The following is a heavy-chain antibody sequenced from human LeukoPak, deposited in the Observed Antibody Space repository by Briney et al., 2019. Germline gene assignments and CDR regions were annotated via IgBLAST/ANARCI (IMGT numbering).Heavy chain of an antibody. D-gene: IGHD6-19*01. CDR3: AKSSAYIRSYDFDY. Sequence: SETLSLTCTVSGGSIRSSSYYWGWIRQPPGKGLEWIGNIYYSGSTYYNPSLRSRVTISVDTSKSQFSLKLSSVTAADTAVYYCAKSSAYIRSYDFDYWGQGTLVTVSS. CDR2: IYYSGST. CDR1: GGSIRSSSYY. V-gene: IGHV4-39*01. J-gene: IGHJ4*02.